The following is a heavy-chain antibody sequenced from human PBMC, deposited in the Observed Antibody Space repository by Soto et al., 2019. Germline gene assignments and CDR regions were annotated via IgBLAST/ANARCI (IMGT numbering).Heavy chain of an antibody. J-gene: IGHJ4*02. CDR2: IDPSDSQT. D-gene: IGHD5-12*01. CDR3: ARQIYDSDSGPNFQYYFDS. Sequence: GESLKISCKGSGYSFAGYWITWVRQKPGKGLEWMGRIDPSDSQTYYSPSFRGHVTISVTKSITTVFLQWSSLRASDTAMYYCARQIYDSDSGPNFQYYFDSWGQGTPVTVSS. CDR1: GYSFAGYW. V-gene: IGHV5-10-1*01.